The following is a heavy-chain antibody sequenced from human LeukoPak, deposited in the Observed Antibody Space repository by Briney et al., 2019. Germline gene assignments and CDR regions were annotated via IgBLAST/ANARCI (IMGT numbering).Heavy chain of an antibody. Sequence: GGSLRLSCAASGFTFSSYEMNWVRQAPGKGLEWVSYISSSGSTIYYADSVKGRFTISRDNAKNSLYLQMNSLRAEDTAVCYCARDLSGYDYFDYWGQGTLVTVSS. J-gene: IGHJ4*02. CDR3: ARDLSGYDYFDY. V-gene: IGHV3-48*03. CDR2: ISSSGSTI. D-gene: IGHD5-12*01. CDR1: GFTFSSYE.